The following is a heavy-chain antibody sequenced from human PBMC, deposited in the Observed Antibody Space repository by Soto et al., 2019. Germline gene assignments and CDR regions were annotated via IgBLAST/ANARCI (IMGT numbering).Heavy chain of an antibody. D-gene: IGHD3-22*01. V-gene: IGHV4-59*01. CDR2: IYYSGST. Sequence: SETLSLTCTVSGGSISSYYWSWIRQPPGKGLEWIGYIYYSGSTNCNPSLKSRVTISVDTSKNQFSLKLSSATAADTAVYYCARDNYDSSGYPYYWGQGTLVTVSS. CDR3: ARDNYDSSGYPYY. J-gene: IGHJ4*02. CDR1: GGSISSYY.